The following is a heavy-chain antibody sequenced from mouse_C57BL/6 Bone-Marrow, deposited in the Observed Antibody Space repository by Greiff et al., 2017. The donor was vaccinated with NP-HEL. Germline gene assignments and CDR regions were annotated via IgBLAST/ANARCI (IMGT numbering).Heavy chain of an antibody. J-gene: IGHJ1*03. CDR1: GFTFSNYW. V-gene: IGHV6-3*01. CDR2: IRLKSDNYAT. Sequence: EVKLVESGGGLVQPGGSMKLSCVASGFTFSNYWMNWVRQSPEKGLEWVAQIRLKSDNYATHYAESVKGRFTISRDDSKSSVYLQMNNLRAEDTGIYYCTDGSSYGGYWYFDVWGTGTTVTVSS. CDR3: TDGSSYGGYWYFDV. D-gene: IGHD1-1*01.